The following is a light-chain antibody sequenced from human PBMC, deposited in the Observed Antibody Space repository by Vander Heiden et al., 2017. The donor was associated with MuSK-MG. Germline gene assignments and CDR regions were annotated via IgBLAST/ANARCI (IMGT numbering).Light chain of an antibody. Sequence: EIQMTQSPSTLSASVGDRVTITCRASQSISSWLAWYQQKPGKAPKLLIYDASSLESGVPSRGSGSGSGTEFTPTISSLKPDDIATEDGQQYKSYLCTFGQGTKVEIK. CDR2: DAS. CDR1: QSISSW. V-gene: IGKV1-5*01. J-gene: IGKJ1*01. CDR3: QQYKSYLCT.